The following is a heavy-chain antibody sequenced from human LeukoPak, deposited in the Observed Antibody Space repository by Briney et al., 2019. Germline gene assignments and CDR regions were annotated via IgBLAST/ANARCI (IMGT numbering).Heavy chain of an antibody. D-gene: IGHD3-10*01. J-gene: IGHJ4*02. V-gene: IGHV1-3*01. CDR3: ARDGMDYYGSGSVVY. CDR1: GYTFTSYA. CDR2: INAGNGNT. Sequence: GASVKVSCKASGYTFTSYAMHWVRQAPGQRLEWMGWINAGNGNTNYSQKVQGRVTITRDTSASTAYMELSSLRSEDTAVYYCARDGMDYYGSGSVVYWGQGTLVTVSS.